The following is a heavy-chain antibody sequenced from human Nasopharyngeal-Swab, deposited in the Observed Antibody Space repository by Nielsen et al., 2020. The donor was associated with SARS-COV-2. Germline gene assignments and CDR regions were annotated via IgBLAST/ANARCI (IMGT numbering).Heavy chain of an antibody. CDR3: AREVVTARYYGMDV. CDR2: INSDGSST. Sequence: AGSLTLSCAASGFTFSSYWMHWVRHAPGKGLVWVSRINSDGSSTSYADSVKGRFTISRDNAKNTLYLQMNSLRAEDTAVYYCAREVVTARYYGMDVWGQGTTVTVSS. V-gene: IGHV3-74*01. D-gene: IGHD2-21*02. J-gene: IGHJ6*02. CDR1: GFTFSSYW.